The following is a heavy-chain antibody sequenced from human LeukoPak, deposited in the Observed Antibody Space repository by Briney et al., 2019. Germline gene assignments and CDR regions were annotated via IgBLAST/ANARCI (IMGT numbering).Heavy chain of an antibody. J-gene: IGHJ4*02. CDR2: IYTSGST. CDR3: ARAGFGSSHIDY. V-gene: IGHV4-4*07. D-gene: IGHD6-13*01. Sequence: SETLSLTCTVSGGSINNYYWSWIRQPPGKGLEWIGRIYTSGSTNYNPSLKSRVTMSVDTSKNQFSLKLSSVTAADTAVYYCARAGFGSSHIDYWGQGTLVTVSS. CDR1: GGSINNYY.